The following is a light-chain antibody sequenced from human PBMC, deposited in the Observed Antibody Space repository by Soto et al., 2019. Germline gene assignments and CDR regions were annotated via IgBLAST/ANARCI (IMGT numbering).Light chain of an antibody. CDR3: QQYNSWPPRT. J-gene: IGKJ1*01. CDR2: GAS. V-gene: IGKV3-15*01. Sequence: EVVMTQSPATLSVSPGERATLSCRASQIVSTNLAWYQQKPGQAPRLLIYGASTRATGIPARFSGSGSGTEFTLTISSLQSEDFGVYYCQQYNSWPPRTFGQGTKVEIK. CDR1: QIVSTN.